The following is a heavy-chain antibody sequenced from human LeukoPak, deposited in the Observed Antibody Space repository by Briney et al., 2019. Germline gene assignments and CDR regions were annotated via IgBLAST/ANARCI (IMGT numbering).Heavy chain of an antibody. V-gene: IGHV1-2*02. Sequence: ASVKVSCKASGYRFISNYIQWVRQAPGLGPAWIGWMHPGNGNTRYAEKFQGRVTMTRDTSINTAYMDLSSLRSDDTAVYYCAREGSYCVGGDCYSFDFWGQGTQITVSS. J-gene: IGHJ4*02. CDR1: GYRFISNY. CDR2: MHPGNGNT. CDR3: AREGSYCVGGDCYSFDF. D-gene: IGHD2-15*01.